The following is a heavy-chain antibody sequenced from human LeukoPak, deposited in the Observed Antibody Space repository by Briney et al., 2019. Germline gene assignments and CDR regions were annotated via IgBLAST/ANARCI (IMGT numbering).Heavy chain of an antibody. Sequence: GGSLRLSCAASGFTFSSYEMNWVRQAPGKGLEWVSYISSSGNTIYYADSVKGRFTISRDNAKNSPYLQMNSLRAEDTAVYYCARVSRSGYQDYWGQGTLVTVSS. CDR2: ISSSGNTI. D-gene: IGHD3-22*01. J-gene: IGHJ4*02. CDR3: ARVSRSGYQDY. V-gene: IGHV3-48*03. CDR1: GFTFSSYE.